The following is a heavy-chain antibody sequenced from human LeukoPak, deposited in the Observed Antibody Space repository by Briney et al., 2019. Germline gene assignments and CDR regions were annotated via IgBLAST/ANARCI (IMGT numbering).Heavy chain of an antibody. V-gene: IGHV4-34*01. CDR2: INHSGGT. CDR3: ARVRGLLGDAFDI. D-gene: IGHD3-10*01. CDR1: GGSFSGYY. Sequence: NPSETLSLTCAVYGGSFSGYYWSWIRQPPGKGLEWIGEINHSGGTNYNPSLKSRVTISVDTSKNQFSLKLSSVTAADTAVYYCARVRGLLGDAFDIWGQGTMVTVSS. J-gene: IGHJ3*02.